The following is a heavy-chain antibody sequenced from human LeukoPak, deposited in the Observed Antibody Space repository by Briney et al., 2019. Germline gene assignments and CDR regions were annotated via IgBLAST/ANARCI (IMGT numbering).Heavy chain of an antibody. V-gene: IGHV3-74*01. D-gene: IGHD2-21*01. J-gene: IGHJ4*02. CDR2: IKTDGSES. CDR3: ARDVGPYGGSPGGD. Sequence: GGSLRLSCEASGFIFSNFWMHWVRQAPGKGRVWVSRIKTDGSESSYADSAKGRFTISTDNAKNTLYLQMGSLRDDDTAVYFCARDVGPYGGSPGGDWGLGTLVTASS. CDR1: GFIFSNFW.